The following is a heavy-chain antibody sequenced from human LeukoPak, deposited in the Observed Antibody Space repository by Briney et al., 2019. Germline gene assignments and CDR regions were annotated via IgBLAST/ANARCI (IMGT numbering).Heavy chain of an antibody. V-gene: IGHV1-18*04. CDR3: AGMDDAFDI. J-gene: IGHJ3*02. CDR2: ISAYNGNT. CDR1: GYTFTGYY. Sequence: ASGKVSGKASGYTFTGYYMHGGRQAPGQGLEWMGWISAYNGNTNYAQKLQGRVTMTTDTSTSTAYMELRSLRSDDTAVYYCAGMDDAFDIWGQGIMVTVSS.